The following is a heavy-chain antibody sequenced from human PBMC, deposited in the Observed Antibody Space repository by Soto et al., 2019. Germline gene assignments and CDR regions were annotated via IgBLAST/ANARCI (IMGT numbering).Heavy chain of an antibody. CDR1: GFTFDDYA. CDR3: AKGVGSGSSLIDY. CDR2: ISWNSGSI. V-gene: IGHV3-9*01. J-gene: IGHJ4*02. D-gene: IGHD3-10*01. Sequence: EVQLVESGGGLVQPGRSLRLSCAASGFTFDDYAMHWVRQAPGKGLEWVSGISWNSGSIGYADSVKGRFTISRDNAKNSLYLQMNSLRAEDTALYYCAKGVGSGSSLIDYWGQGTLVTVSS.